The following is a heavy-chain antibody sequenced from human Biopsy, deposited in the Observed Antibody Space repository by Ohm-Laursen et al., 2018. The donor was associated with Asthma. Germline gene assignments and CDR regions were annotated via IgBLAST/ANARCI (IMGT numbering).Heavy chain of an antibody. V-gene: IGHV3-48*02. CDR3: ARPRWGPYGY. D-gene: IGHD4-17*01. CDR2: ISSSSTI. CDR1: GFTFSSYS. J-gene: IGHJ4*02. Sequence: SLRPSCTASGFTFSSYSMNWVRQAPGKGLEWVSYISSSSTIYYADSVKGRFTISRDNAKNSLYLQMNSLRDEDTAVYYCARPRWGPYGYWGQGTLVTVSS.